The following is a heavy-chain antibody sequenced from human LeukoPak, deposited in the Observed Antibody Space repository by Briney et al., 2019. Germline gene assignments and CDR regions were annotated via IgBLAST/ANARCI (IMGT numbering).Heavy chain of an antibody. CDR2: MNPNSGNT. J-gene: IGHJ6*03. Sequence: GASVKVSCKASGYTFTSYGISWVRQATGQGLGWMGWMNPNSGNTGYAQKFQGRVTITADESTSTAYMELSSLRSEDTAVYYCARDRREWFGEPEPYYYYYYMDVWGKGTTVTISS. D-gene: IGHD3-10*01. CDR3: ARDRREWFGEPEPYYYYYYMDV. V-gene: IGHV1-8*03. CDR1: GYTFTSYG.